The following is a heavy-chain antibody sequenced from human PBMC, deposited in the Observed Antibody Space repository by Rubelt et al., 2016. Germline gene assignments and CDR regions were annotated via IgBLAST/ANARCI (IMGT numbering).Heavy chain of an antibody. V-gene: IGHV4-34*01. J-gene: IGHJ4*02. CDR3: ARGYYQKRFLEWLLGKTLDY. Sequence: QVQQQQWGAGLLKPSETLSLTCAVYGGSFSGYYWSWIRQPPGKGLEWIGEINHSGSTNYNPSLKSRVTISVDTSKKQFSLKLSSVTAADTAVYYCARGYYQKRFLEWLLGKTLDYWGQGTLVTVSS. CDR2: INHSGST. CDR1: GGSFSGYY. D-gene: IGHD3-3*01.